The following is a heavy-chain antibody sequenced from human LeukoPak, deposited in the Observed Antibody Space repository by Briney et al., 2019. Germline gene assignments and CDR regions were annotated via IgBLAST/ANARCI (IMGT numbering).Heavy chain of an antibody. Sequence: PGGSLRLSCQTSGLVFSNYGMHWVRQAPDKGLGWVAYLRYDARNAYYADSVNGRFIISRDNSRNTLYLQMNSLRTEDTGVYSCAKDSNSGYVSVGPDYWGLGTLVTVSS. CDR3: AKDSNSGYVSVGPDY. V-gene: IGHV3-30*02. CDR2: LRYDARNA. D-gene: IGHD5-12*01. CDR1: GLVFSNYG. J-gene: IGHJ4*02.